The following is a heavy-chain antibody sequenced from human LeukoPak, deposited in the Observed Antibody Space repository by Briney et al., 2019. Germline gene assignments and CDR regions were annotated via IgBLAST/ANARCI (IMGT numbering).Heavy chain of an antibody. J-gene: IGHJ4*02. V-gene: IGHV2-5*01. Sequence: SAPTLVNATQTLTLTCTFSGFSRRTRGVGVGWIRQPPGKALEWLSLVFWNDDKRYSPALRSKLPIIQDTSQIQVVITVTYLDPGATATYYCTHRIDDSTLVDSWGQGSLVSVSS. CDR2: VFWNDDK. CDR1: GFSRRTRGVG. D-gene: IGHD5-24*01. CDR3: THRIDDSTLVDS.